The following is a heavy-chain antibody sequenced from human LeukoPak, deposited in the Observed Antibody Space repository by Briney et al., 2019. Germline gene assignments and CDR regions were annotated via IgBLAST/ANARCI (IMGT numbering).Heavy chain of an antibody. J-gene: IGHJ4*02. CDR1: GFTVSSNY. D-gene: IGHD2-15*01. CDR2: IYSGGST. V-gene: IGHV3-53*05. CDR3: ANGIRYCSGGSCIDY. Sequence: AETLALSCAASGFTVSSNYMSWVRQAPPKGQERVSVIYSGGSTYYADSVKGRFTISRDNSRNTLYLQMKSLRAEDTFVYHGANGIRYCSGGSCIDYWGQGTLVTVSS.